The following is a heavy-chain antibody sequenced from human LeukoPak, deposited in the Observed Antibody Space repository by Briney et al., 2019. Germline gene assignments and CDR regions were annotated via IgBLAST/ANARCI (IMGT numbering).Heavy chain of an antibody. CDR2: ISAYNGNT. CDR3: ARVPASYYYMDV. J-gene: IGHJ6*03. V-gene: IGHV1-18*01. CDR1: GYTFTSYD. Sequence: GASVKVSCKASGYTFTSYDISWVRQAPGQGLEWMGWISAYNGNTNYAQKLQGRVTMTTDTSTSTAYMELRSLRSDDTAVYYCARVPASYYYMDVWAKGPRSPSP. D-gene: IGHD2-2*01.